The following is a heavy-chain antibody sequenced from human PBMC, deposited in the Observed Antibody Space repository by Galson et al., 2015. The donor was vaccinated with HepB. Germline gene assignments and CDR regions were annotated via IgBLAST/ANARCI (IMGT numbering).Heavy chain of an antibody. D-gene: IGHD6-13*01. J-gene: IGHJ6*02. CDR2: IIPILGIA. CDR3: ARPRGSYSSSWYSPYYYGMDV. Sequence: SVKVSCKASGGTFSSYTISWVRQAPGQGLEWMGRIIPILGIANYAQKFQGRVTITADKSTSTAYMELSSLRAEDTAVYYCARPRGSYSSSWYSPYYYGMDVWGQGTTVTVSS. CDR1: GGTFSSYT. V-gene: IGHV1-69*02.